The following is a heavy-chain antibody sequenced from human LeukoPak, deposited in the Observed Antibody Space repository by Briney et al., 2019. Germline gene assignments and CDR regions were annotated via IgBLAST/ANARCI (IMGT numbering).Heavy chain of an antibody. V-gene: IGHV4-34*01. CDR1: GGSFSGYY. J-gene: IGHJ6*04. Sequence: PSETLSLTCAVYGGSFSGYYWSWIRQPPGKGLEWIGEINHSGSTNYNPSLKSRVTISVDTSKNQFSLKLSSATAADTAVYYCARGGDIVVAPYYYYGMDVWGKGTTVTVSS. D-gene: IGHD2-15*01. CDR3: ARGGDIVVAPYYYYGMDV. CDR2: INHSGST.